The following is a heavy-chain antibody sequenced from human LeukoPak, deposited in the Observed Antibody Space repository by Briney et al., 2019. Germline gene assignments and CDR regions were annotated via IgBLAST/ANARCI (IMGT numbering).Heavy chain of an antibody. Sequence: PGGSLRLSCATSGFTFSSYWMSWVRQAPGKGLEWVANIKQDGTEKYYVDSVKGRFTISRDNAKNSLYLQMNSLRAEDTAVYYCAREEWLRDFDYWGQGTLVTVSS. CDR2: IKQDGTEK. V-gene: IGHV3-7*01. D-gene: IGHD5-12*01. J-gene: IGHJ4*02. CDR1: GFTFSSYW. CDR3: AREEWLRDFDY.